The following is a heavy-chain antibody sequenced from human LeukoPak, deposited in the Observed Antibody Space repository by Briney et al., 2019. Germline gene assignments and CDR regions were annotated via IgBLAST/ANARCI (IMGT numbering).Heavy chain of an antibody. J-gene: IGHJ6*02. CDR2: ISYDGNIK. D-gene: IGHD2-15*01. CDR1: GFTFSSYA. V-gene: IGHV3-30-3*01. Sequence: GGSLRLSCAASGFTFSSYAMHWVRQAPGKGLEGVGVISYDGNIKYYADSVKGRFTISRDNSKNTLYLQMSSLRVEDTTVYYCARGNSIVFFYYGMDVWGQGTTVTVSS. CDR3: ARGNSIVFFYYGMDV.